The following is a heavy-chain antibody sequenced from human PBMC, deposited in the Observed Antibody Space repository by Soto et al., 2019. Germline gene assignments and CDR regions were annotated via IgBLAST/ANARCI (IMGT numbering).Heavy chain of an antibody. Sequence: PSETLSLTCTVSGGSISSGGYYWSWIRQHPGEGLEWIGYIYYSGSTYYNPSLKSRVTISVDTSKNQFSLKLSSVTAADTAIYYCATQIGLHGVSRYFDYWGQGTLVTVSS. J-gene: IGHJ4*02. V-gene: IGHV4-31*03. D-gene: IGHD4-17*01. CDR1: GGSISSGGYY. CDR3: ATQIGLHGVSRYFDY. CDR2: IYYSGST.